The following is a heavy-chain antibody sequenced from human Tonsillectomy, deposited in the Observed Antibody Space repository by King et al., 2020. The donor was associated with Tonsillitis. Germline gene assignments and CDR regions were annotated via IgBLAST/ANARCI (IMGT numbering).Heavy chain of an antibody. Sequence: QLQESGPGLVKPSETLSLTCTVSGGSISSSNYYWGWIRQPPGKGLEWIGSIYYSGNTYYTPSLKSRVTISVDTSKNHFSLKLSSVTAADTAVYYCARHYLGSCSGGDCYPNWFDPWGQGTLVTVSS. CDR3: ARHYLGSCSGGDCYPNWFDP. CDR2: IYYSGNT. J-gene: IGHJ5*02. D-gene: IGHD2-15*01. CDR1: GGSISSSNYY. V-gene: IGHV4-39*01.